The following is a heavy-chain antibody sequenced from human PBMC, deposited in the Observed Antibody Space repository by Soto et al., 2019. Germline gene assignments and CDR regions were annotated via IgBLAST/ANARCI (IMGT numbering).Heavy chain of an antibody. CDR2: IYSSGST. CDR3: ARDFGQRSLGPTEGTGGY. CDR1: GGSISNYY. Sequence: SETLSLTCTVSGGSISNYYWNWIRQSPGKGLEWIGYIYSSGSTHYNPSLQNRVTISIDTSKNQVSLKVNSVTAADTAVYYCARDFGQRSLGPTEGTGGYWGQGTLVTVSS. J-gene: IGHJ4*02. D-gene: IGHD2-8*02. V-gene: IGHV4-59*01.